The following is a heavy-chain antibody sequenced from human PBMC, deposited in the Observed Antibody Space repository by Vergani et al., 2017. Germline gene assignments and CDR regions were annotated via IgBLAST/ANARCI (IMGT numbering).Heavy chain of an antibody. D-gene: IGHD3/OR15-3a*01. V-gene: IGHV3-21*01. CDR2: ISSSSSYI. CDR1: GFTFSSYA. CDR3: ARDRSPTGYYTNYFDY. Sequence: VQLVESGGGVVQPGRSLRLSCAASGFTFSSYAMHWVRQAPGKGLEWVSFISSSSSYIYYADSVKGRFTISRDNAKNSLHLQMNSLRGEDTAVYYCARDRSPTGYYTNYFDYWGQGTLVTVSS. J-gene: IGHJ4*02.